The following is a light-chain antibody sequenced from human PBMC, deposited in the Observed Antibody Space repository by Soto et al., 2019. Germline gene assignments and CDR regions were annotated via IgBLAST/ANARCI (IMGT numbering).Light chain of an antibody. Sequence: QSALTQPASVSGSPGQSITISCTGTSSDIGSYNLVSWYQQHPGKGPKLMIYEGSKRPSGVSNRFSGSRSGNTASLTISGLQAEDEADYYCCSYAGSSTLVFGGGTQLTVL. CDR3: CSYAGSSTLV. J-gene: IGLJ2*01. V-gene: IGLV2-23*01. CDR1: SSDIGSYNL. CDR2: EGS.